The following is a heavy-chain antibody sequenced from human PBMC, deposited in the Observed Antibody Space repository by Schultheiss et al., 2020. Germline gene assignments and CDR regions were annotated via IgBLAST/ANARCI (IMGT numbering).Heavy chain of an antibody. CDR3: ARSSSSWYNTFDY. CDR1: GYTFTSCC. Sequence: SVKVSCKASGYTFTSCCMHWVRQAPGQGLEWMGGIIPIFGTANYAQKFQGRVTITADESTSTAYMELSSLRSEDTAVYYCARSSSSWYNTFDYWGQGTLVNVSS. J-gene: IGHJ4*02. D-gene: IGHD6-13*01. CDR2: IIPIFGTA. V-gene: IGHV1-69*13.